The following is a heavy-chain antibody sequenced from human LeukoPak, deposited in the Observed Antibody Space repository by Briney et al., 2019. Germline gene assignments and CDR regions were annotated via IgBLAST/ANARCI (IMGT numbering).Heavy chain of an antibody. CDR2: IIPIFGTA. V-gene: IGHV1-69*06. CDR1: GGTFSSYA. Sequence: GASVKVSCKAPGGTFSSYAISWVRQAPGQGLEWMGGIIPIFGTANYAQKFQGRVTITADKSTSTAYMELSSLRSEDTAVYYCASHSSSYYYYYMDVWGKGTTVTVSS. J-gene: IGHJ6*03. D-gene: IGHD3-22*01. CDR3: ASHSSSYYYYYMDV.